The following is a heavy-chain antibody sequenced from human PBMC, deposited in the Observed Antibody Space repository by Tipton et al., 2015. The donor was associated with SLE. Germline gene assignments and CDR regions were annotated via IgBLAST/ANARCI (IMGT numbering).Heavy chain of an antibody. D-gene: IGHD1-7*01. CDR1: GFTFRTYW. J-gene: IGHJ3*01. CDR3: GRDLNYVFDV. CDR2: INTDGSSA. V-gene: IGHV3-74*01. Sequence: SLRLSCTASGFTFRTYWMHWVRQVPGKGLVWVARINTDGSSANHADSVKGRFTISRDNAKNTLYLQMNSLRADDMAIYYCGRDLNYVFDVWGQGTMVTVSS.